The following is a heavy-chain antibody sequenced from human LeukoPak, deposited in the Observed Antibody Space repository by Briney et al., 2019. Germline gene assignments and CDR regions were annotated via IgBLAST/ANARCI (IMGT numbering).Heavy chain of an antibody. CDR1: GGSISSGSYY. J-gene: IGHJ4*02. CDR2: IYTSGST. V-gene: IGHV4-61*02. D-gene: IGHD4-23*01. CDR3: ARDWGVDYGGNSMYYLDY. Sequence: PSQTLSLTCTVSGGSISSGSYYWSWIRQPAGKGLEWIGRIYTSGSTNYNPSLRSRVTISVDTSKNQFSLKLSSVTAADTAVYYCARDWGVDYGGNSMYYLDYWGQGTLVTVSS.